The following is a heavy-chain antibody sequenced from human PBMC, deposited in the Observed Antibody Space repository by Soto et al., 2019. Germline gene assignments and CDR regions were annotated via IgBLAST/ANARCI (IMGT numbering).Heavy chain of an antibody. CDR2: IRSSSRYI. CDR1: GFTFSSYS. V-gene: IGHV3-21*01. Sequence: EVQLVESGGGLVKPGGSLRLSCAASGFTFSSYSMNWVRQAPGKGLEWVSSIRSSSRYIYYADSVKGRFTISRDNDKNSLYRQINSLRAEDTAVYYCAREERYCSGGRCYDLFDSWGQGSLVTVSS. J-gene: IGHJ4*02. D-gene: IGHD2-15*01. CDR3: AREERYCSGGRCYDLFDS.